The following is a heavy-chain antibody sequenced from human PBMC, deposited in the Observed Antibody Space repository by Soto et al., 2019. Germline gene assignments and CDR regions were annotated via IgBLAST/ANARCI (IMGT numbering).Heavy chain of an antibody. CDR2: ISYSGST. CDR3: AEGGGWRDIFDY. D-gene: IGHD6-19*01. CDR1: GGSISSYF. Sequence: QVQLQESGPGLVKPSETLSLTCTVSGGSISSYFWSWIRQPPGKGLEWIGYISYSGSTNYDPSLKTRVAISVDTSKNQFSLRLSAVTAADTAIYYGAEGGGWRDIFDYWGQGMLVTVSS. V-gene: IGHV4-59*01. J-gene: IGHJ4*02.